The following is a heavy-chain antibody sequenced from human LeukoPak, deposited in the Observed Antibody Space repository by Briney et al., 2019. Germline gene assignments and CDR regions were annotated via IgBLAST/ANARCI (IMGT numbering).Heavy chain of an antibody. J-gene: IGHJ6*03. Sequence: SETLSLTCAVSGGSISSGGYSWSWIRQPPGKGLEWIGYIYHSGSTYYNPSLKSRVTISVDRSKNQFSLKLSSVTAADTAVYYCASSPNFYYYYMDVWGKGTTVTVSS. CDR1: GGSISSGGYS. CDR3: ASSPNFYYYYMDV. V-gene: IGHV4-30-2*01. CDR2: IYHSGST.